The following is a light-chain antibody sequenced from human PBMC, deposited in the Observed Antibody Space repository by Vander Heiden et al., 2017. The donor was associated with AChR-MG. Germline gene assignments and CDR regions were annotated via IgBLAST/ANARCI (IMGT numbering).Light chain of an antibody. J-gene: IGLJ3*02. V-gene: IGLV1-40*01. CDR2: GNT. Sequence: QSVLTQPPSVSGAPGQRVTIPCTGASSNIGAGYDIHWYQPLPGTAPNLLLIGNTSRPSGVPDRFSGSKSGTSSSLAITGLQAEDEADYYCQSYDTSLSGSRVFGGGTKLTVL. CDR3: QSYDTSLSGSRV. CDR1: SSNIGAGYD.